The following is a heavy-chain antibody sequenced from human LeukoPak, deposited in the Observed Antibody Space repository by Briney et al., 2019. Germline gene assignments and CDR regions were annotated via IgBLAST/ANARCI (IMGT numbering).Heavy chain of an antibody. Sequence: ASVKVSCKASGGTFSSYAISWVRQAPGQGLEWMGWISAYNGNTNYAQKLQGRVTMTTDTSTSTAYMELRSLRSDDTAVYYCARAPGVYYYDSSGYYGGDYWGQGTLVTVSS. J-gene: IGHJ4*02. CDR2: ISAYNGNT. CDR1: GGTFSSYA. CDR3: ARAPGVYYYDSSGYYGGDY. D-gene: IGHD3-22*01. V-gene: IGHV1-18*01.